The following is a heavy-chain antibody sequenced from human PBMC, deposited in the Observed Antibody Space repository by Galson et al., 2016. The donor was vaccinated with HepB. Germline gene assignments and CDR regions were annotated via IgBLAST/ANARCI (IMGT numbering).Heavy chain of an antibody. CDR2: IYYSGST. CDR3: ARRSRDTYGPPYGMDV. V-gene: IGHV4-39*01. Sequence: SETLSLTCTVSGGSISSSSYYWGWIRQPPGKGLEWIGSIYYSGSTYYNPSLQSRVTISVDTSKNQFSLKMSSVTAADTAVYYCARRSRDTYGPPYGMDVWGQGTTVTVSS. CDR1: GGSISSSSYY. J-gene: IGHJ6*02. D-gene: IGHD5-18*01.